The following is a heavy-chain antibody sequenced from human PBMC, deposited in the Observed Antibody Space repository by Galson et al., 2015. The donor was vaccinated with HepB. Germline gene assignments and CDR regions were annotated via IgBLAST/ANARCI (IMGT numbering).Heavy chain of an antibody. Sequence: SLRLSCAASGFTFSVHFMHWVRQAPGKGLEYVAAISSRGDGTYYADSVKGRFIISRDHSQNTVYLQMTSLRPEDTAAYYCVKADSYFYDTSGYPRDSWGRGSLVTVSS. V-gene: IGHV3-64D*06. J-gene: IGHJ4*02. D-gene: IGHD3-22*01. CDR1: GFTFSVHF. CDR3: VKADSYFYDTSGYPRDS. CDR2: ISSRGDGT.